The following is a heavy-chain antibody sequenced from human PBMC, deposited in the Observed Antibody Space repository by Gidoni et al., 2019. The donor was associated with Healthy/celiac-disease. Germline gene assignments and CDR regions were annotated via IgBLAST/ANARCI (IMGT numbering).Heavy chain of an antibody. J-gene: IGHJ4*02. D-gene: IGHD3-10*01. CDR3: ARDGGSGSLY. CDR2: ISSSSSTI. CDR1: GFTFSSYS. Sequence: VQLVESGGGLVQPGGSLRLSCAASGFTFSSYSMNWVRQAPGKGLEWFSYISSSSSTIYYADSVKGRFTISRDNAKNSLYLQMNSLRAEDTAVYYCARDGGSGSLYWGQGTLVTVSS. V-gene: IGHV3-48*04.